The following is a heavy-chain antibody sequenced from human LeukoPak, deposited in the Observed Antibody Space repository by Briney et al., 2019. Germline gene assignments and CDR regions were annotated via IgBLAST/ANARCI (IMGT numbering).Heavy chain of an antibody. CDR1: GFTFSSYS. V-gene: IGHV3-23*01. CDR2: VTGSGTST. J-gene: IGHJ4*02. D-gene: IGHD3-10*01. CDR3: TVVNYGSGSYPLGY. Sequence: GGSLRLSCAASGFTFSSYSMNWVRQAPGKGLEWVSGVTGSGTSTYYADSVRGRFTISRDNSKNTLFLQMNSLKAEDTGVYYCTVVNYGSGSYPLGYWGQGTLVTVSS.